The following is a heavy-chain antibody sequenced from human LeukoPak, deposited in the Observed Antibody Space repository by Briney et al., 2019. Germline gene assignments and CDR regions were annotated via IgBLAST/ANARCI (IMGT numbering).Heavy chain of an antibody. CDR1: GFTFSSYW. V-gene: IGHV3-7*03. CDR3: ARLVEGSSWYQYYYYYYGMDV. J-gene: IGHJ6*04. Sequence: GGSLRLSCAASGFTFSSYWMSWVGQAPGKGLEGVANRKQDGSEKYYVDSVKGRFTISRDNAKNSLYLQMNSLRAEDTAVYYCARLVEGSSWYQYYYYYYGMDVWGKGTTVTVSS. CDR2: RKQDGSEK. D-gene: IGHD6-13*01.